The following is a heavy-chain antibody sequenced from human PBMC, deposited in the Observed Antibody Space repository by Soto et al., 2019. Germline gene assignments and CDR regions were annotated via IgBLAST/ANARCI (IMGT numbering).Heavy chain of an antibody. CDR3: ARMEGLNYYYGMDV. CDR1: GGSISSYY. J-gene: IGHJ6*02. Sequence: SETLSLTCTVSGGSISSYYWSWIRQPPGKGLEWIGYIYYSGSTNYNPSLKSRVTISVDTSKNQFSLKLSSVTAADTAVYYCARMEGLNYYYGMDVWGQGTTVTVS. CDR2: IYYSGST. D-gene: IGHD1-1*01. V-gene: IGHV4-59*01.